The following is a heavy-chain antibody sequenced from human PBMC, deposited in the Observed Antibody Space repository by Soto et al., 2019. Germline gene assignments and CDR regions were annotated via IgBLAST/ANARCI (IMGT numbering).Heavy chain of an antibody. CDR1: GGSISTYY. CDR2: IYYSRST. J-gene: IGHJ4*02. Sequence: SETLSLTCTVSGGSISTYYWNWIRQPPGKGLEWIGYIYYSRSTNYNPSLKSRVSISGDTSKNQLSLKLSSVTAADTAVYYCARSTGYGDSYFDYWGLGTLVTGLL. D-gene: IGHD4-17*01. CDR3: ARSTGYGDSYFDY. V-gene: IGHV4-59*01.